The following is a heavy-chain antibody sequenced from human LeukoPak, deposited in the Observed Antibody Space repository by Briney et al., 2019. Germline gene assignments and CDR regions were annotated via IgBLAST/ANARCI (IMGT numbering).Heavy chain of an antibody. CDR1: GFTVSSNY. Sequence: PGGSLRLSCAASGFTVSSNYMSWVRQAPGKGLEWVSVIYSGGSTYYADSVKGRFTISRDNSKNTLYLQMNSLRAEDTAVYYCARETYGSGSYVNYYFDYWGQGTLVTVSS. CDR3: ARETYGSGSYVNYYFDY. CDR2: IYSGGST. V-gene: IGHV3-66*01. J-gene: IGHJ4*02. D-gene: IGHD3-10*01.